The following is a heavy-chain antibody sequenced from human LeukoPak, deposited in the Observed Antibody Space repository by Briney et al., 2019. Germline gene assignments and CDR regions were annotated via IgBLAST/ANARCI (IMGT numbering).Heavy chain of an antibody. CDR3: VAVYGPVWY. CDR2: IYYSGST. Sequence: SETLSLTCTVSGGSISSYYWSWIRQPPGKGLEWIGYIYYSGSTNYNPSLKSRVTISVDTSKNQSSLKLSSVTAADTAVYYCVAVYGPVWYWGQGTLVTVSS. D-gene: IGHD3-10*01. CDR1: GGSISSYY. V-gene: IGHV4-59*01. J-gene: IGHJ4*02.